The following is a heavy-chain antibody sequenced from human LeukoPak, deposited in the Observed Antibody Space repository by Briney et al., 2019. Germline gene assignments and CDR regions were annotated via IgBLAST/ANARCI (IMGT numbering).Heavy chain of an antibody. V-gene: IGHV3-53*01. CDR3: ARWGGVTNFDY. CDR2: IYSGGTS. J-gene: IGHJ4*02. D-gene: IGHD2-21*02. CDR1: GFPVSSNY. Sequence: PGGSLRLSCAASGFPVSSNYVSWVRQAPGKGLEWVSIIYSGGTSYYADSVKGRFTISRDNSKNTLYLQMNSLRAEDTAVYYCARWGGVTNFDYWGQGTLVTVSS.